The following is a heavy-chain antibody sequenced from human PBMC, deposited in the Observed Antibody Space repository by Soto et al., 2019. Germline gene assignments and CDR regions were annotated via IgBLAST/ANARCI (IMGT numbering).Heavy chain of an antibody. CDR1: GFTFSSYA. CDR3: AKARGSGWSYYFDY. J-gene: IGHJ4*02. CDR2: ISGSGDNT. Sequence: EVQLLESGGGLVQPGGSLRLSCAASGFTFSSYAMSWVRQAPGKGLEWVSTISGSGDNTYYADSVKGLFTISRDNSKNTLYLQMNSLRAEDTAVYYCAKARGSGWSYYFDYWGQGTLVTVSS. D-gene: IGHD6-19*01. V-gene: IGHV3-23*01.